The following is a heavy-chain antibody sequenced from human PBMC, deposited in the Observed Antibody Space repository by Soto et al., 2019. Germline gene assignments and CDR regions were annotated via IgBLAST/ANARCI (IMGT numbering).Heavy chain of an antibody. D-gene: IGHD2-2*01. J-gene: IGHJ4*02. V-gene: IGHV3-23*01. CDR3: AKPYCSSTSCPFDY. CDR2: IGVSGGST. CDR1: GFTFISYA. Sequence: EVQLLESGGGLVHPGGSRRLSCAASGFTFISYAMSWVRQAPGKGLVWVSAIGVSGGSTYYADSVKGRFTISRDNSKNTLYLHMNRLRAEDTAVYYCAKPYCSSTSCPFDYWCQGTLVTVSS.